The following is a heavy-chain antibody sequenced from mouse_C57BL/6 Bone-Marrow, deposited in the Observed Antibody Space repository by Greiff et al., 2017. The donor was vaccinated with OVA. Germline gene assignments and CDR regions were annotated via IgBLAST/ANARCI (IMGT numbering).Heavy chain of an antibody. CDR3: ARDADDYDSSYGYFDV. CDR1: GFTFSDFY. Sequence: EVMLVESGGGLVQSGRSLRLSCATSGFTFSDFYMEWVRQAPGKGLEWIAASRNKANDSTTEYSSSVKGRFIVSRSTSPSILYLQMNALRAEDTSIYYCARDADDYDSSYGYFDVWGTGTTVTVSS. D-gene: IGHD1-1*01. J-gene: IGHJ1*03. V-gene: IGHV7-1*01. CDR2: SRNKANDSTT.